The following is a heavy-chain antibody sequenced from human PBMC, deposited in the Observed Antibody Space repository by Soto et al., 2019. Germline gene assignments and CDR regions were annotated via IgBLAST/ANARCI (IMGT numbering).Heavy chain of an antibody. V-gene: IGHV4-59*01. CDR1: GGSISSYY. CDR3: ARDKVSRYYYDSSGYYVGYYGYYGMDV. CDR2: IYYSGST. J-gene: IGHJ6*02. Sequence: SETLSLTCTVSGGSISSYYWSWIRQPPGKGLEWIGYIYYSGSTNYNPSLKSRVTISVDTSKSQFSLKLSSVTAADTAVYYCARDKVSRYYYDSSGYYVGYYGYYGMDVWGQGTTVTVSS. D-gene: IGHD3-22*01.